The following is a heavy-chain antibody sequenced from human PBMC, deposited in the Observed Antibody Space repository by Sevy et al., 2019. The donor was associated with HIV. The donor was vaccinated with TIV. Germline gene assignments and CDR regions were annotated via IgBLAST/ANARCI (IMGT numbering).Heavy chain of an antibody. CDR1: GGSISSSSYY. J-gene: IGHJ6*02. V-gene: IGHV4-39*01. CDR2: IYYSGST. Sequence: SETLSLTCTVSGGSISSSSYYWDWIRQPPGKGLEWIGSIYYSGSTYYNPSLKSRVTISVDTSKNQFSLKLSSVTAADTAVYYCARRMSIAARHYYYYGMDVWGQGTTVTVSS. CDR3: ARRMSIAARHYYYYGMDV. D-gene: IGHD6-6*01.